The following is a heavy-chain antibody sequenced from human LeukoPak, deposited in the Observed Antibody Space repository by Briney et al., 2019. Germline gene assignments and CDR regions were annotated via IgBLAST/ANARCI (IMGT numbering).Heavy chain of an antibody. CDR2: INPNSGAT. Sequence: ASVKVSCKASGYTFTGYYMHWVRQAPGQGLEWMGWINPNSGATNFAQKFQGSVTMTRDTSISTAYMELSRLRSDDTAVYYCAKALRFTSRRGFDYWGQGTLVTVSS. CDR3: AKALRFTSRRGFDY. D-gene: IGHD2-2*01. CDR1: GYTFTGYY. J-gene: IGHJ4*02. V-gene: IGHV1-2*02.